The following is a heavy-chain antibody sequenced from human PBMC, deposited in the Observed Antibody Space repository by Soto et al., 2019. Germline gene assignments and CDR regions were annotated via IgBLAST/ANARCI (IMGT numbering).Heavy chain of an antibody. CDR2: ISIKPNNYAT. V-gene: IGHV3-73*01. J-gene: IGHJ1*01. CDR3: ARAHNGSD. CDR1: GFTFRGST. D-gene: IGHD2-8*01. Sequence: PGGSLRLSCVGTGFTFRGSTMHWVRQASGKGLEWIGLISIKPNNYATVYAASVTGRFTLSRDDSKNTVFLQMNSLRAEDTAFYYCARAHNGSDWGQGTLVTVSS.